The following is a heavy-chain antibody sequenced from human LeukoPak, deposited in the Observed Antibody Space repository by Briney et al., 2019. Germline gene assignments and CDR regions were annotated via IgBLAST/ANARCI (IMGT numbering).Heavy chain of an antibody. CDR3: VTDQGH. V-gene: IGHV3-23*01. CDR2: IGGSGTGT. Sequence: GVSQRLSCAASGLTFSTYAMTWVRQAPGKGLDWVSSIGGSGTGTYYADSVKGRFTMSRDNARNTLFLQMSALRVDDTAMYYCVTDQGHWGQGTLVTV. CDR1: GLTFSTYA. J-gene: IGHJ4*02.